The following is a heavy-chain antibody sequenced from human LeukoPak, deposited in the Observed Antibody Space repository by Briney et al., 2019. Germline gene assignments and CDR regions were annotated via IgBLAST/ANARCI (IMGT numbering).Heavy chain of an antibody. V-gene: IGHV3-30-3*01. J-gene: IGHJ4*02. D-gene: IGHD1-20*01. CDR2: ISYVGSNK. Sequence: GGSLRLSCAASGFTFSSYAMHWVRQAPGKGLGWVAVISYVGSNKYYAGSVKGRFTISRDNSKNTLYLQMNSLRAEDTAVYYCARAGFNWNDPFNYWGQGTLVTVSS. CDR3: ARAGFNWNDPFNY. CDR1: GFTFSSYA.